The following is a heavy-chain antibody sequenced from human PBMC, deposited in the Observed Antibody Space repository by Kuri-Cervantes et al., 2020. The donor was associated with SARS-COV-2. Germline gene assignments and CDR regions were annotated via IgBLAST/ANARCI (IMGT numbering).Heavy chain of an antibody. J-gene: IGHJ6*03. D-gene: IGHD6-6*01. V-gene: IGHV1-2*02. CDR1: GYTFTGYY. CDR3: ASSPNSSSGYYYYYMDV. CDR2: INPNSGGT. Sequence: ASVKVSCKASGYTFTGYYMHWVRQAPGQGLEWMGWINPNSGGTNYAQKFQGRVTMTRDTSISTAYMELSRLRSDDTAVYYCASSPNSSSGYYYYYMDVWGKETTVTVSS.